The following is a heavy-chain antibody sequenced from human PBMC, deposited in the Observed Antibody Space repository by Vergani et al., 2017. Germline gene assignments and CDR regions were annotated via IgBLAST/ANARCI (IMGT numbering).Heavy chain of an antibody. CDR1: GFTFNAYY. D-gene: IGHD1-14*01. J-gene: IGHJ3*01. CDR3: ARVGTWAFYV. Sequence: QEQLVESGGGLVKPGGSLRLSCEASGFTFNAYYMSWVRQATGKGLECVSYISGSGTSIHYADSVKGRFTISRDNAKSSLSLQMHSLTAEDTAVYFCARVGTWAFYVWGQGTVVTVSS. V-gene: IGHV3-11*01. CDR2: ISGSGTSI.